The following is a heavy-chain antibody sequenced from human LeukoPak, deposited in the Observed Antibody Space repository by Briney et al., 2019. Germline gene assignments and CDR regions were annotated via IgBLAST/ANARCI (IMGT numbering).Heavy chain of an antibody. V-gene: IGHV3-23*01. CDR3: AKDLDYDSSGYYLDF. CDR1: GFTFSNYA. D-gene: IGHD3-22*01. Sequence: PGGSLRFSCAASGFTFSNYAMSWVRQAPGKGLEWVSAISGSDGSTYYADSVKGRFTISRDNSKNTLYLQMNSLGADDTAVYYCAKDLDYDSSGYYLDFWGQGTLVTVSS. CDR2: ISGSDGST. J-gene: IGHJ4*02.